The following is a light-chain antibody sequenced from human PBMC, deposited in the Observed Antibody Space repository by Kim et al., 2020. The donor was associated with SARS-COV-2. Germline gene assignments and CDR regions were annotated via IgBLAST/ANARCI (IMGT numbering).Light chain of an antibody. CDR2: AAF. V-gene: IGKV1-27*01. J-gene: IGKJ4*01. CDR1: QDVSNY. CDR3: QNYNSAHLT. Sequence: DTQMTQSPSSLSASLGDRVTITCRASQDVSNYLAWYQQKPGKVPKLLISAAFTLQSGVPSRFSGSGSGTEFTLTISSLQPEDIGTYYCQNYNSAHLTFGGGTKLEI.